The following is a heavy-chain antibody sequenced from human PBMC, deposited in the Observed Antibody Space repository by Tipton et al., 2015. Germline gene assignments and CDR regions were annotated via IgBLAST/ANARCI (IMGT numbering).Heavy chain of an antibody. CDR3: ARGYSNYWGY. Sequence: TLSLTCSVSSDPISKYYWSWIRQPPGKELEWIGYIQYSGGTNYNPSLKSRITISVDKSKNQFSLKLTSVTAADTAVYYCARGYSNYWGYWGQGTLVTVSS. CDR2: IQYSGGT. J-gene: IGHJ4*02. D-gene: IGHD4-11*01. V-gene: IGHV4-59*12. CDR1: SDPISKYY.